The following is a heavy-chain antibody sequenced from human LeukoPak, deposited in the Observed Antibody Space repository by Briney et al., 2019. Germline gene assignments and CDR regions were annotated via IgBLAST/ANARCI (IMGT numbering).Heavy chain of an antibody. V-gene: IGHV3-48*04. CDR2: ISRSSSTI. J-gene: IGHJ4*02. D-gene: IGHD3-10*01. Sequence: PGGSLRLSCAASGFTFSSYSMNWVRQAPGKGLEWISYISRSSSTIYYADSVKGRFTISRDNAKNSLYLQMSSLRAEDTAVYYCAGHSGSGSYYSLRFDYWGQGTLVTVSS. CDR3: AGHSGSGSYYSLRFDY. CDR1: GFTFSSYS.